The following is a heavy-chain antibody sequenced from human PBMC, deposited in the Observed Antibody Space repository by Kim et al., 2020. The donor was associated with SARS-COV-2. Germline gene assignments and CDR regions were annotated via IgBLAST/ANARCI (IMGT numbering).Heavy chain of an antibody. V-gene: IGHV4-34*01. D-gene: IGHD3-10*01. Sequence: SETLSLTCAVYGGSFSGYYWSWIRQPPGKGLEWIGEINHSGSTNYNPSLKSRVTISVDTSKNQFSLKLSSVTAADTAVYYCARYLSGVVRGVIDYWGQGTLVTVSS. CDR1: GGSFSGYY. CDR2: INHSGST. J-gene: IGHJ4*02. CDR3: ARYLSGVVRGVIDY.